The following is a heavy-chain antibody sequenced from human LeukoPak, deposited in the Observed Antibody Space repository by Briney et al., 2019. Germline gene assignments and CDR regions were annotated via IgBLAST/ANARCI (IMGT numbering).Heavy chain of an antibody. CDR3: ARGYLLNDAFDI. CDR1: GYTFTGYY. CDR2: INPNSGGT. Sequence: ASVRVSCKASGYTFTGYYMHWVRQAPGQGLEWMGWINPNSGGTNYTQKFQDRVTMNRDTSISTAYMELSRLRSDDTAVYYCARGYLLNDAFDIWGQGKMCTVSS. V-gene: IGHV1-2*02. D-gene: IGHD3-9*01. J-gene: IGHJ3*02.